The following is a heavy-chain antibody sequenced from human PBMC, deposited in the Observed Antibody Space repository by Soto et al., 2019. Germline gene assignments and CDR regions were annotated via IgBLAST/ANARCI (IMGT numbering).Heavy chain of an antibody. J-gene: IGHJ6*02. D-gene: IGHD5-18*01. CDR3: ARDGVSVDTAMADYYYYYGMDV. CDR1: GYTFTGYY. Sequence: ASVKVSCKASGYTFTGYYMHWVRQAPGQGLERVGWINPNSGGTNYAQKFQGWVTMTRDTSISTAYMELSRLRSDDTAVYYCARDGVSVDTAMADYYYYYGMDVWGQGTTVTVSS. V-gene: IGHV1-2*04. CDR2: INPNSGGT.